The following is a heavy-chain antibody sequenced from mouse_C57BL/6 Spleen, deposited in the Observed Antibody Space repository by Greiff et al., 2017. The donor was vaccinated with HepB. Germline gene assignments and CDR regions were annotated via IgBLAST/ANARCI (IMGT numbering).Heavy chain of an antibody. D-gene: IGHD1-1*01. CDR2: IYPGSGST. Sequence: QVQLQQPGAELVKPGASVKMSCKASGYTFTSYWITWVKQRPGQGLEWIGDIYPGSGSTNYNEKFKSKATLTVDTSSSTAYMQLSSLTSEDSAVYYCARFPFDYGSSSDWYFDVWGTGTTVTVSS. J-gene: IGHJ1*03. CDR3: ARFPFDYGSSSDWYFDV. V-gene: IGHV1-55*01. CDR1: GYTFTSYW.